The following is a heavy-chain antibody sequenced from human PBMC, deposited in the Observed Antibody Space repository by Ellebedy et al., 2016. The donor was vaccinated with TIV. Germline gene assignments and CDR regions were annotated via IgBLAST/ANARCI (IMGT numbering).Heavy chain of an antibody. CDR2: IYPGDSDT. J-gene: IGHJ2*01. CDR1: GYSFTSYW. Sequence: GGSLRLSXKGSGYSFTSYWIGWVRQMPGKGLEWMGIIYPGDSDTRYSPSFQGQVTISADKSISTAYLQWSSLKASDTAMYYCARRLPYGSGSYTWYFDLWGRGTLVTVSS. CDR3: ARRLPYGSGSYTWYFDL. V-gene: IGHV5-51*01. D-gene: IGHD3-10*01.